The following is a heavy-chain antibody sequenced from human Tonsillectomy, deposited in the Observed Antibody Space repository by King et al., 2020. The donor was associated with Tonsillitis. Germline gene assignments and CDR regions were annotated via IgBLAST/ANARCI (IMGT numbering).Heavy chain of an antibody. CDR1: GFSLGTRGVS. J-gene: IGHJ4*02. D-gene: IGHD3-16*01. CDR3: AHRVPGGPPHYFDY. Sequence: TLKESGPTLVKPTQTLTLTCTFSGFSLGTRGVSMGWIRQPPGKALEWLALIFWNDAERYNPSLKSRLTITKDTSKNQVVLTMTNMDPLDTATYYCAHRVPGGPPHYFDYWGQGTLVTVSS. CDR2: IFWNDAE. V-gene: IGHV2-5*01.